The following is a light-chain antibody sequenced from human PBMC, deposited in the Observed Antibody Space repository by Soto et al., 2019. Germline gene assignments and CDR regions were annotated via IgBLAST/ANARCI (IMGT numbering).Light chain of an antibody. J-gene: IGKJ2*01. CDR1: QSVYSSY. CDR2: SAS. V-gene: IGKV3-20*01. CDR3: QQYGTSPYT. Sequence: EIALTQSPGTLSLSPGEKATLSCRASQSVYSSYLAWYQQKPGQAPRLLFHSASIRATGIPDRFSGSGSGTDFTLTISSLEPEDFAVYYCQQYGTSPYTFGQGTKLEIK.